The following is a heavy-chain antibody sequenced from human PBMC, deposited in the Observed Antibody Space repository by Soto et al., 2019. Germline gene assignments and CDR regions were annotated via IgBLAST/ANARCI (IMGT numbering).Heavy chain of an antibody. J-gene: IGHJ4*02. V-gene: IGHV4-59*01. CDR2: IYYRGST. Sequence: QVQLQESGPGLVKPSETLSLTCTVSGGSISSYYWSWIRQPPGTGLEWIGYIYYRGSTNYNPSLKSRVTISVDTSKNQFSLKLSSVTAADTAVYYCARDGRDREGYNLLFDYWGQGTLVTVSS. D-gene: IGHD5-12*01. CDR1: GGSISSYY. CDR3: ARDGRDREGYNLLFDY.